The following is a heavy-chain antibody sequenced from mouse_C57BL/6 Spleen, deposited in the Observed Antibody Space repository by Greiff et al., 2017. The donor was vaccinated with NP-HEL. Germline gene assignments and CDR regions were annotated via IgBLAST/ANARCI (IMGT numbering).Heavy chain of an antibody. CDR1: GYTFTSYW. V-gene: IGHV1-55*01. CDR3: AKGYYYGSSYGGGYFDV. D-gene: IGHD1-1*01. J-gene: IGHJ1*03. CDR2: IYPGSGST. Sequence: QVQLQQPGAELVKPGASVKMSCKASGYTFTSYWITWVKQRPGQGLEWIGDIYPGSGSTNYNEKFKSKATLTVDTSSSTAYMQLSSLTSEDSAVYYGAKGYYYGSSYGGGYFDVWGTGTTVTVSS.